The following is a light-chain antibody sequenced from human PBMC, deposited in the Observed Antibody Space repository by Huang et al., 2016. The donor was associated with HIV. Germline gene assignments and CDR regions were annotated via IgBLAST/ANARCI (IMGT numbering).Light chain of an antibody. CDR2: GPS. J-gene: IGKJ1*01. CDR1: QSVSSH. CDR3: QQYNSWPWT. Sequence: EIVTTQSPATLSVSPGDTASLSCRASQSVSSHLAWFQLKPGQAPRLLIYGPSIRATGVPARFSGSGSGTEFTLTISSLQSEDFAFYYCQQYNSWPWTFGQGTKVEIK. V-gene: IGKV3-15*01.